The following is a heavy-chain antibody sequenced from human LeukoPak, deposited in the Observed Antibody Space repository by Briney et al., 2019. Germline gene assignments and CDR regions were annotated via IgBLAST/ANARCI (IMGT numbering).Heavy chain of an antibody. CDR2: IYSGGST. CDR3: ARDLTIAVAGSGGNY. V-gene: IGHV3-66*01. CDR1: GFTVSSNY. D-gene: IGHD6-19*01. J-gene: IGHJ4*02. Sequence: GGSLRLSCAASGFTVSSNYTSWVRQAPGKGLEWVSVIYSGGSTYYADSVKGRFTISRDNSKNTLYLQMNSLRAEDTAVYYCARDLTIAVAGSGGNYWGQGTLVTVSS.